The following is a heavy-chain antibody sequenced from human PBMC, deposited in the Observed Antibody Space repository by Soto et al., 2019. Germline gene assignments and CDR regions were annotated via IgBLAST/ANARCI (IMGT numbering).Heavy chain of an antibody. CDR3: ARGYTDFDY. CDR1: GYSFSSFG. V-gene: IGHV1-18*01. CDR2: ISTYNGNT. J-gene: IGHJ4*02. Sequence: QVQLVQSGAEVKNPGASVKVSCKASGYSFSSFGISWVRQAAGQGLEWMGWISTYNGNTNYAQKLQDRVTMTTDTPTRTAYMELGSLRSDDTAVYYCARGYTDFDYWGQGTLVTVSS. D-gene: IGHD1-26*01.